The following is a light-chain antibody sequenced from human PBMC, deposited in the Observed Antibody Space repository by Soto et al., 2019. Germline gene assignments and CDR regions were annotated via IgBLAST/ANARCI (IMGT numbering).Light chain of an antibody. CDR1: QSVSSN. CDR3: QQYNNCPPKT. J-gene: IGKJ1*01. V-gene: IGKV3-15*01. CDR2: GAS. Sequence: EIVMTQSPATLSVSPGERATLSCRASQSVSSNLAWYQQKPGQAPRLLIYGASNRTTGIPARFSGSGSGTEFTLTISSLQSEDFAVYYCQQYNNCPPKTFGQGTKVEIK.